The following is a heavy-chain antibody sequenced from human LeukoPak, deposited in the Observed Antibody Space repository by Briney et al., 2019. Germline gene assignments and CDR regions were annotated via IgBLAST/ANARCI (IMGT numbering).Heavy chain of an antibody. Sequence: GGSLRLSCAASGFTVSSKYMSWVRQAPGKGLEWVSVIYSDGDTYYADSVRGRFTISRDNSKNTLYLQMSSLRAEDTAVHYCARLREVAGSYWGQGTLVTVSS. CDR3: ARLREVAGSY. CDR1: GFTVSSKY. V-gene: IGHV3-66*01. D-gene: IGHD6-19*01. CDR2: IYSDGDT. J-gene: IGHJ4*02.